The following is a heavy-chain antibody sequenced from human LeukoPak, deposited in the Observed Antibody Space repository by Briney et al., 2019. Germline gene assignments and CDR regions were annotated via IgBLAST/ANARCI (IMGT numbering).Heavy chain of an antibody. CDR1: GFTFSDHF. Sequence: GGSLGLSCVVSGFTFSDHFLDWVRQAPGKGLEWVGRSRDKAKSYTTEHAASVKGRFTISRDDSKNSLYLQMNSLKTEDTAVYYCVRVGSVAGSDYLDYWGRGTLVTVSS. J-gene: IGHJ4*02. V-gene: IGHV3-72*01. CDR3: VRVGSVAGSDYLDY. D-gene: IGHD6-19*01. CDR2: SRDKAKSYTT.